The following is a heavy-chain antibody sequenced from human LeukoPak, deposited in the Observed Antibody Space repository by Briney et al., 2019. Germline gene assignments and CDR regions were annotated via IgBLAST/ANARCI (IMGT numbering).Heavy chain of an antibody. J-gene: IGHJ4*02. CDR1: GYTFTGYY. Sequence: ASVKVSCKASGYTFTGYYMHWVRQAPGQGLEWMGWINPNSGGTNYAQKFQGRVTMTRDTSISTAYMELSRLRSEDTAVYYCARVRSGSYSGADYWGQGTLVTVSS. D-gene: IGHD1-26*01. CDR3: ARVRSGSYSGADY. CDR2: INPNSGGT. V-gene: IGHV1-2*02.